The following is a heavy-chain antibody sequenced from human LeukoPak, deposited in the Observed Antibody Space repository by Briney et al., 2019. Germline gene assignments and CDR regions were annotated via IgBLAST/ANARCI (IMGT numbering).Heavy chain of an antibody. J-gene: IGHJ6*02. CDR1: GYTLTELS. V-gene: IGHV1-24*01. Sequence: ASVKVSCKVSGYTLTELSMHWVRQAPGKGLEWMGGFDPEDGETIYAQKFQGRVTMTTDTSTSTAYMELRSLRSDDTAVYYCARDRERSSNYYYYYGMDVWGQGTTVTVSS. D-gene: IGHD6-13*01. CDR3: ARDRERSSNYYYYYGMDV. CDR2: FDPEDGET.